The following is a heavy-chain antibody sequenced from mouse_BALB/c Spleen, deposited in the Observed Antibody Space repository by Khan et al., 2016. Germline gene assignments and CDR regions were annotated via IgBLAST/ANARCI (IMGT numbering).Heavy chain of an antibody. J-gene: IGHJ2*01. CDR1: GFTFTNYW. CDR3: TRQGN. Sequence: EVKLEESGGGLVQPGGSMKLSCVASGFTFTNYWMHWVRQPPEKGLEWVAEIRVKSNTYATHNADSVNGKFNVTRDYTNSSVYLQMNILSAEATDTYFSTRQGNWGQGTTLTDSS. CDR2: IRVKSNTYAT. V-gene: IGHV6-6*02.